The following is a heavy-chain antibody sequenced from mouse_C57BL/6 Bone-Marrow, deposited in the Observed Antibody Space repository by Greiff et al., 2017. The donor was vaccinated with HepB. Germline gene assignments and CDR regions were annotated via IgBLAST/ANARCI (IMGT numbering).Heavy chain of an antibody. V-gene: IGHV1-74*01. CDR3: ARWEDGYYAWFAY. CDR2: IHPSDSDT. J-gene: IGHJ3*01. D-gene: IGHD2-3*01. CDR1: GYTFTSYW. Sequence: QVHVKQPGAELVKPGASVKVSCKASGYTFTSYWMHWVKQRPGQGLEWIGRIHPSDSDTNYNQKFKGKATLTVDKSSSTAYMQLSSLTSEDSAVYYCARWEDGYYAWFAYWGQGTLVTVSA.